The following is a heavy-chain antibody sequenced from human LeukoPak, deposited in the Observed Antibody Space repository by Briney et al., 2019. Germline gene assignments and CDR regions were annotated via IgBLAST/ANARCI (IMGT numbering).Heavy chain of an antibody. CDR2: ISYDGSNK. CDR3: ARGSLCSGGSCYFDYYYYGMDV. CDR1: GFTFSSYA. D-gene: IGHD2-15*01. Sequence: GGSLRLSCAASGFTFSSYAMHWVRQAPGRGLEWMAVISYDGSNKYYADSVKGRFTISRDNSKNTLYLQMNSLRAEDTAVYYCARGSLCSGGSCYFDYYYYGMDVWGQGTTVTVSS. J-gene: IGHJ6*02. V-gene: IGHV3-30*04.